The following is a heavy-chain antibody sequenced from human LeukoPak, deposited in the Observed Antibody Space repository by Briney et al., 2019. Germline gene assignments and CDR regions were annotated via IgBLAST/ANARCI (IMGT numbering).Heavy chain of an antibody. CDR1: GYSFTSYW. CDR3: ARLVDDIIVVPAAIHFDY. CDR2: IYPGDSDT. D-gene: IGHD2-2*01. Sequence: GESLKISCKGSGYSFTSYWIGWVRQMPGKGLEWMGIIYPGDSDTRYSPSLQGQVTISADKSISTAYLQWSSLKASDTAMYYCARLVDDIIVVPAAIHFDYWGQGTLVTVSS. V-gene: IGHV5-51*01. J-gene: IGHJ4*02.